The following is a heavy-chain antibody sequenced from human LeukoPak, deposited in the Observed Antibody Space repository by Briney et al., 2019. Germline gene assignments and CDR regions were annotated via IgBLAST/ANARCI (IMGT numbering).Heavy chain of an antibody. V-gene: IGHV3-23*01. CDR2: ISGSGGST. CDR1: GFTFSSYA. J-gene: IGHJ5*02. CDR3: ARDGYCSSTSCYRAYNWFDP. Sequence: GGSLRLSCAASGFTFSSYAMNWVRQAPGKGLEWVSAISGSGGSTYYADSVKGRFTISRDNSKNTLYLQMNSLRAEDTAVYYCARDGYCSSTSCYRAYNWFDPWGQGTLVTVSS. D-gene: IGHD2-2*02.